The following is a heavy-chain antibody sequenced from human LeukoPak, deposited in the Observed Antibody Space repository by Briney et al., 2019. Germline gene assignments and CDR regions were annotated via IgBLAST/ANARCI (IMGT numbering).Heavy chain of an antibody. CDR1: GGSISSYY. D-gene: IGHD3-9*01. Sequence: PSETLSLTCTVSGGSISSYYWSWIRQPPGKGLEWIGYIYYSGSTNYNPSLKSRVTISVDTSKNQFSLKLSSVTAADTAVYYCAGVRGYDISTGYAFDIWGQGTMVTVSS. CDR2: IYYSGST. V-gene: IGHV4-59*01. J-gene: IGHJ3*02. CDR3: AGVRGYDISTGYAFDI.